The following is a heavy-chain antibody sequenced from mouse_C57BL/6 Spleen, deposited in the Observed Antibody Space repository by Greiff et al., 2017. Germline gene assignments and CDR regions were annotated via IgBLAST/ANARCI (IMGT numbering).Heavy chain of an antibody. V-gene: IGHV1-69*01. J-gene: IGHJ2*01. CDR3: AITTVKNYFDY. CDR2: IDPSDSYT. Sequence: QVQLQQPGAELVMPGASVKLSCKASGYTFTSYWLHWVKQRPGQGLEWIGEIDPSDSYTNYNQKFKGKSTLTVDKSSSTAYMQLSSLTSEDSAVYYCAITTVKNYFDYWGQGTTLTGSS. D-gene: IGHD1-1*01. CDR1: GYTFTSYW.